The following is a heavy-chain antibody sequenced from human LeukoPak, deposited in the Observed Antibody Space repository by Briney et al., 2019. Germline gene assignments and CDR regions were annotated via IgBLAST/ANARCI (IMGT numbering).Heavy chain of an antibody. CDR3: AKDLAPAARGYYYYMDV. CDR2: ISGSGGST. CDR1: GFTFSSYA. V-gene: IGHV3-23*01. J-gene: IGHJ6*03. D-gene: IGHD2-2*01. Sequence: GGSLRLSCAASGFTFSSYAMSWVRQAPGKGLEWVSAISGSGGSTYYADSVKGRFTISRDNSKNTLYLQMNSLRAEDTAVYYCAKDLAPAARGYYYYMDVWGKGTTVTVSS.